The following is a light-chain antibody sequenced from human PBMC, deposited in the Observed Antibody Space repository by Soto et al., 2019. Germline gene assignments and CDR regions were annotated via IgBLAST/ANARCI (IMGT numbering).Light chain of an antibody. CDR1: QSVGSN. CDR3: QQYNNWPQT. V-gene: IGKV3-15*01. CDR2: GAS. J-gene: IGKJ1*01. Sequence: EIVMTQSPATLSVSPGERATLSCRASQSVGSNLAWYQQKPGQAPRLLIYGASTRATGIPARFSGSGSGTEFTLTIRSLQSEDFAVYYCQQYNNWPQTFGQGTKVEIK.